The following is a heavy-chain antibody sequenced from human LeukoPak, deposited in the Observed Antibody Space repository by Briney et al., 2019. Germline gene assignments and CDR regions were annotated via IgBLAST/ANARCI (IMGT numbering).Heavy chain of an antibody. D-gene: IGHD4/OR15-4a*01. Sequence: SETLSLTCTVSGGSISSGDYYWSWIRQPPGTGLEWIGYIYYSGSTYYNPSLKSRVTISVDTSKNQLSLKLSSVTAADTAVYYCASVIADYGGEWFDPWGQGTLVTVSS. CDR1: GGSISSGDYY. CDR3: ASVIADYGGEWFDP. V-gene: IGHV4-30-4*01. CDR2: IYYSGST. J-gene: IGHJ5*02.